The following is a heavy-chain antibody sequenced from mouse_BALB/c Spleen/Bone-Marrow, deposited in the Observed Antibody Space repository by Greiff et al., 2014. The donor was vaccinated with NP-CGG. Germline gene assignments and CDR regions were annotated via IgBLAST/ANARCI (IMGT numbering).Heavy chain of an antibody. CDR2: IDPSDSET. CDR1: GYTLTGYW. D-gene: IGHD2-3*01. Sequence: VQLQQSGAELVKPGAPVKLSCKASGYTLTGYWMNWVKQRPGRGLEWIGRIDPSDSETHYNQKFKDKATLTVDKSSSTAYIQVSSLTSEDSAVYHCARALGDGYYYAMDYWGQGTSVTVSS. CDR3: ARALGDGYYYAMDY. J-gene: IGHJ4*01. V-gene: IGHV1-69*02.